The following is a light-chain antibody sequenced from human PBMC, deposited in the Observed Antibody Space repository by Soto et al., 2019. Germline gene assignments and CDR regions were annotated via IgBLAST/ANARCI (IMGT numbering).Light chain of an antibody. CDR1: QSVSSNY. J-gene: IGKJ1*01. Sequence: EIVLTQSSATPSLSQEERATLSCRTSQSVSSNYLAWSQPKSGQPPRLLIYGASSRATGVPDRFSGSGSGTDFTLTISRLEPEDFAVYYCHQYGSYPPTFGQGTKVDIK. V-gene: IGKV3-20*01. CDR2: GAS. CDR3: HQYGSYPPT.